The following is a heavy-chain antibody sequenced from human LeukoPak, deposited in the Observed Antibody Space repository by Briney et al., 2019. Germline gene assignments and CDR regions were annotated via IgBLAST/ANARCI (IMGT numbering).Heavy chain of an antibody. D-gene: IGHD6-19*01. J-gene: IGHJ4*02. V-gene: IGHV3-21*01. Sequence: GSLRLSCAASGFTFSSYSMNWVRQAPGKGLEWVSSISSSSSYIYYTDSVKGRFTISRDNAKNSLYLQMNSLRAEDTAVYYCARLLSSYYFDYWGQGTLVTVSS. CDR3: ARLLSSYYFDY. CDR1: GFTFSSYS. CDR2: ISSSSSYI.